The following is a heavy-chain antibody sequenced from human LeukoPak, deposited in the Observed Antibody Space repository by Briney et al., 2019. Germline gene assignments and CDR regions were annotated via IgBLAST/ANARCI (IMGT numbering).Heavy chain of an antibody. CDR3: ARGGRYCSSTCCYYYYYMDV. CDR1: GYTFTGYY. Sequence: ASVKVSCKASGYTFTGYYMHWVRQAPGQGLEWMGWINPNSGGTNYAQKFQGRVTMTRDTSISTAYMELSRLRSDDTAVYYCARGGRYCSSTCCYYYYYMDVWGKGTTVTVSS. D-gene: IGHD2-2*01. J-gene: IGHJ6*03. V-gene: IGHV1-2*02. CDR2: INPNSGGT.